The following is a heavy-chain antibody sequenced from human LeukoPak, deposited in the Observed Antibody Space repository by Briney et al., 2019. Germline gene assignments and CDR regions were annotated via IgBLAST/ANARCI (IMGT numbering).Heavy chain of an antibody. D-gene: IGHD5-18*01. CDR1: GGSISSDY. CDR3: ARQVTFGYAYAYYFDY. Sequence: SETLSLTCTVSGGSISSDYWSWIRQPPGKGLEWIGYIYYSGSTYYNPSLKSRVTISVDTSKNQFSLKLSSVTAADTAVYYCARQVTFGYAYAYYFDYWGQGSLVTVSS. V-gene: IGHV4-59*08. CDR2: IYYSGST. J-gene: IGHJ4*02.